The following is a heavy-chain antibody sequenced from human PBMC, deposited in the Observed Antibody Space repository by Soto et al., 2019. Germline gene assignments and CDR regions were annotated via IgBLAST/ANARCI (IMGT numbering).Heavy chain of an antibody. CDR1: GGSISSYY. CDR3: ARGFPRHNFDY. CDR2: IYYSGST. Sequence: SETLSLTCTVSGGSISSYYWSWIRQPPGKGLEWIGYIYYSGSTNYNPSLKSRVTISVDTSKNQFFLKLSSVTAADTAVYYCARGFPRHNFDYWGQGTLATVSS. J-gene: IGHJ4*02. D-gene: IGHD3-3*01. V-gene: IGHV4-59*01.